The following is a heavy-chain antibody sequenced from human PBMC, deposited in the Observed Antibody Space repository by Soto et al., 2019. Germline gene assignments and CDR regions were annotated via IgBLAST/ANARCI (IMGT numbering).Heavy chain of an antibody. CDR1: GFSLNTDEEG. D-gene: IGHD6-19*01. V-gene: IGHV2-5*02. J-gene: IGHJ4*02. CDR2: IYWDDDE. Sequence: QITLKESGPPQVKPTQTLTLTCSFSGFSLNTDEEGVGWVRQPPGEALEWLALIYWDDDERYSPSLKTRLTITKDPSKNQVVLITTNMDPVDTATYYWAHSRNLITVEAQVGNFDYWGLGTLVNVSS. CDR3: AHSRNLITVEAQVGNFDY.